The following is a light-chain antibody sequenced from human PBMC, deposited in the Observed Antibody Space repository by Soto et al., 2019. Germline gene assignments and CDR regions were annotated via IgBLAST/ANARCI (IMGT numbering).Light chain of an antibody. V-gene: IGKV1-17*01. J-gene: IGKJ5*01. CDR1: QGIRND. Sequence: IQMTQSPSSLSASVGDRVTITCRASQGIRNDLGWYQQKPGKAPKRLIYAASSLQSGVPSRFSGSGSGTEFTLTISSLQSEDFAVYYCQQYNNWPPITFGQGTRLEIK. CDR3: QQYNNWPPIT. CDR2: AAS.